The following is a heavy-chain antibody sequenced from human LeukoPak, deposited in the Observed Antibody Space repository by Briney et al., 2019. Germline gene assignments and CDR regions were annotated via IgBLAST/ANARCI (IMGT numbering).Heavy chain of an antibody. CDR2: IWSDGSND. Sequence: GGSLRLSCTASGFNFGSGAMHWVRQAPGKGLEWVAFIWSDGSNDHYADSVKGRFTISRDNSKNTVCLQMNSLRVEDTAVYYCARDPSGSGWSLSDWGQGTPVTVSS. CDR3: ARDPSGSGWSLSD. CDR1: GFNFGSGA. D-gene: IGHD6-19*01. V-gene: IGHV3-33*01. J-gene: IGHJ4*02.